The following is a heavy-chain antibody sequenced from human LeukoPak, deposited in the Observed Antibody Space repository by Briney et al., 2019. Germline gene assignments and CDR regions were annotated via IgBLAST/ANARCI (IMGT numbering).Heavy chain of an antibody. V-gene: IGHV4-39*01. CDR2: IYYSGST. Sequence: SETLSLTCTVSGGSIGSSSYYWGWIRQPPGKGLGWIGSIYYSGSTYYNPSLKSRVTISVDTSKNQFSLKLSSVTAADTAVYYCARHFSYYYDSSGYPGLKYFDYWGQGTLVTVSS. J-gene: IGHJ4*02. D-gene: IGHD3-22*01. CDR3: ARHFSYYYDSSGYPGLKYFDY. CDR1: GGSIGSSSYY.